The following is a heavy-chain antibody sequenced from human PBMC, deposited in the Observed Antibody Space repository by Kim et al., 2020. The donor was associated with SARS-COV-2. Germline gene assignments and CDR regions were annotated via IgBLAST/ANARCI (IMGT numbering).Heavy chain of an antibody. D-gene: IGHD1-1*01. V-gene: IGHV3-53*01. Sequence: YYADSVKGRFTISRDNSKNTLYLQMNSLRAEDTAVYYCAREPRQPHYFDYWGQGTLVTVSS. CDR3: AREPRQPHYFDY. J-gene: IGHJ4*02.